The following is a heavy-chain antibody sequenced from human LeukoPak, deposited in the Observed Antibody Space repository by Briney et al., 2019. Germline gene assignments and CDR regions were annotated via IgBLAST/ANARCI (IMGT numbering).Heavy chain of an antibody. CDR1: GGTISSYY. CDR3: ARDESAAAGLPTQADWFDP. D-gene: IGHD6-13*01. V-gene: IGHV4-4*07. Sequence: PSETLSRTSTVSGGTISSYYWSWLRQPAGKGLEWIGRIYTSGSTNYNPSLKSRVTMSVDTSRNQFSLKLSSVTAADTAVYYCARDESAAAGLPTQADWFDPWGQGTLVTVSS. CDR2: IYTSGST. J-gene: IGHJ5*02.